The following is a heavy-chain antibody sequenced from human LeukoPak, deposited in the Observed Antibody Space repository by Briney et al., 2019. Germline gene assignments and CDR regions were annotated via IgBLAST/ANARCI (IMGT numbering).Heavy chain of an antibody. CDR1: GFTFSSYE. Sequence: PGRSLRLSCAASGFTFSSYEMNWVRQAPGKGLEWLSYISSSGNTVYYADSVKGRFTISRDNAKNSLYLQMNSLRAEDTAVYYCARGQQPSDYWGQGTLVTVSS. CDR3: ARGQQPSDY. CDR2: ISSSGNTV. V-gene: IGHV3-48*03. J-gene: IGHJ4*02. D-gene: IGHD5-18*01.